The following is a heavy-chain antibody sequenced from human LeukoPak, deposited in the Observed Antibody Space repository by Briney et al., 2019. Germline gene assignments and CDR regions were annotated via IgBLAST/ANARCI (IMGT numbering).Heavy chain of an antibody. CDR3: ARDRYTVVSWYFDL. CDR1: GGSITGHY. V-gene: IGHV4-4*07. J-gene: IGHJ2*01. D-gene: IGHD4-23*01. Sequence: SETLSLTCTVSGGSITGHYWSWIRQPAGKGLEWIGRIYTNEYTNYNPSLKNRVTMSVDTSKNQFSLRLSSVTAADTAVYYCARDRYTVVSWYFDLWGRGTLVTVSS. CDR2: IYTNEYT.